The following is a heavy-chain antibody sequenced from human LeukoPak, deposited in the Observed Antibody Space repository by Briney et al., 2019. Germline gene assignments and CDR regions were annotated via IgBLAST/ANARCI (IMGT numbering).Heavy chain of an antibody. CDR3: ATVADYYENWGLLLDY. Sequence: GASVKVSCEASGYTFTGYYMHWVRQAPGQGLEWMGRINPNSGGTNYAQKFQDRVTMTRDTSISTAYMELSRLRSDDTAVFYCATVADYYENWGLLLDYWGQGTLVTVSS. V-gene: IGHV1-2*06. CDR1: GYTFTGYY. D-gene: IGHD3-16*01. J-gene: IGHJ4*02. CDR2: INPNSGGT.